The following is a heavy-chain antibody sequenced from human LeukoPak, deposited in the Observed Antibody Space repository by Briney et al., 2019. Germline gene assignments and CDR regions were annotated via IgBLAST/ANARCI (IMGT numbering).Heavy chain of an antibody. J-gene: IGHJ4*02. V-gene: IGHV4-59*12. CDR3: ARCITMVRGLGFDY. CDR2: IYYSGST. Sequence: SETLSLTCTVSGGSISSYYWSWIRQPPGKGLEWIGYIYYSGSTNYNPSLKSRVTMSVDTSKNQFSLKLSSVTAADTAVYYCARCITMVRGLGFDYWGQGTLVTVSS. D-gene: IGHD3-10*01. CDR1: GGSISSYY.